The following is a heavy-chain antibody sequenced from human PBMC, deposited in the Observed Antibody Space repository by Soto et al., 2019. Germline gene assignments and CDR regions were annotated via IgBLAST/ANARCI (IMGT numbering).Heavy chain of an antibody. J-gene: IGHJ6*02. Sequence: ASVKVSCKASGYTFTSYGISWVRQAPGQGLEWMGWISAYNGNTNYAQKPQGRVTMTTDTSTSTAYMELRSLRSDDTAVYYCARFRRITIFGVGSEDYYYYGMDVWGQGTTVTVSS. D-gene: IGHD3-3*01. CDR2: ISAYNGNT. V-gene: IGHV1-18*04. CDR1: GYTFTSYG. CDR3: ARFRRITIFGVGSEDYYYYGMDV.